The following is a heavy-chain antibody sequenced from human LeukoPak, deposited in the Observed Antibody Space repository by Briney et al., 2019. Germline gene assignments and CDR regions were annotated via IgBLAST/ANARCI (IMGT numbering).Heavy chain of an antibody. CDR2: IIPIFGTA. V-gene: IGHV1-69*13. CDR1: GGTFSSYA. J-gene: IGHJ4*02. Sequence: SVKVSCKASGGTFSSYAISWVRQAPGQGLEWMGGIIPIFGTANYAQKFQGRVTITADESTSTAYMELSSLRSEDTAVYYCAREHCSGGSCSGLDYWGQGTLVTVSS. D-gene: IGHD2-15*01. CDR3: AREHCSGGSCSGLDY.